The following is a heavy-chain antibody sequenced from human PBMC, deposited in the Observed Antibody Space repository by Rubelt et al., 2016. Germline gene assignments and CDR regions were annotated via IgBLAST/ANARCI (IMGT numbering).Heavy chain of an antibody. J-gene: IGHJ2*01. CDR3: ARDCWYFDL. Sequence: QVQLVQSGAEVKKPGASVKVSCKASGYTFTSYAMHWVRQAPGHRLEWMGWINAGNGNTKYSQTFQGRVTITRDTSASTAYMELSSLRSEDTAVYYCARDCWYFDLWGRGTLVTVSS. CDR2: INAGNGNT. CDR1: GYTFTSYA. V-gene: IGHV1-3*01.